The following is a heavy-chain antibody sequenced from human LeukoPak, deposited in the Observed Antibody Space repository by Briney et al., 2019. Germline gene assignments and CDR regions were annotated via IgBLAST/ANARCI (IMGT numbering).Heavy chain of an antibody. CDR1: GFTFSDYY. D-gene: IGHD3-10*02. CDR3: ARETQGLSPVRGEYYYYGMDV. V-gene: IGHV3-11*04. Sequence: GGSLRLSCAASGFTFSDYYMSWIRQAPGKGLEWVSYISSSGSTIYYADSVKGRFTISRDNAKNSLYLQMNSLRAEDTAVYYCARETQGLSPVRGEYYYYGMDVWGQGTTVTVSS. CDR2: ISSSGSTI. J-gene: IGHJ6*02.